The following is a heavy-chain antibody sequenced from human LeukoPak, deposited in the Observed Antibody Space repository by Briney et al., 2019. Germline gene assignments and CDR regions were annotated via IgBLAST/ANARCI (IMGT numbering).Heavy chain of an antibody. CDR2: ISGSGGST. J-gene: IGHJ5*02. V-gene: IGHV3-23*01. D-gene: IGHD4-17*01. Sequence: PGGPLRLSCAASGFTFSSYAMSWVRQAPGKGLEWVSAISGSGGSTYYADSVKGRFTISRDNAKNSLYLQMNSLRAEDTAVYYCARDRIGYKDYGDYNWFDPWGQGTLVTVSS. CDR3: ARDRIGYKDYGDYNWFDP. CDR1: GFTFSSYA.